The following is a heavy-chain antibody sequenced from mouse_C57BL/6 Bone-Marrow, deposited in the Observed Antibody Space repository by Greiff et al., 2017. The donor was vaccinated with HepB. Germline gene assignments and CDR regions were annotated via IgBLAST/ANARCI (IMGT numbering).Heavy chain of an antibody. J-gene: IGHJ2*01. CDR2: IDPANGNT. Sequence: EVQRQQSVAELVRPGASVKLSCTASGFNINNTYMHWVQQRPEQGLEWIGRIDPANGNTKYAPKFQGQATITADTSSNTAYLQLSSLTSEDTSIYYCALHYYCSSDCWGQGPTLTFSS. CDR3: ALHYYCSSDC. D-gene: IGHD1-1*01. V-gene: IGHV14-3*01. CDR1: GFNINNTY.